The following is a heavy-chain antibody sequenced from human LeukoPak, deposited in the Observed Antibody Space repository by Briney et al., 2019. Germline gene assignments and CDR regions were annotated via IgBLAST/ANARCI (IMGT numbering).Heavy chain of an antibody. CDR2: ISSGSSHM. Sequence: GGALRLSCAASGFTFSSYAMCWARHAPGKGLEWGSSISSGSSHMYYAGSVQGRFTISRDNAKNSLYLQMDSLRAEDTAVYYCRRESPNFDPWGEGSLVGVSS. J-gene: IGHJ5*02. CDR3: RRESPNFDP. CDR1: GFTFSSYA. V-gene: IGHV3-21*01.